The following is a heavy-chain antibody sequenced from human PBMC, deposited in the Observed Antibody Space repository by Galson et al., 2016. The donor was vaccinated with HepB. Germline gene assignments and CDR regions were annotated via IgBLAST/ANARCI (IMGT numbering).Heavy chain of an antibody. V-gene: IGHV1-3*01. D-gene: IGHD6-13*01. CDR3: ARGDSSSWYSGRSFDY. CDR2: INAVNGDT. CDR1: GYTFTNYA. J-gene: IGHJ4*02. Sequence: SVKVSCKADGYTFTNYAMHWVRQAPGQRLEWMGWINAVNGDTTCSQNFQGRATIARDTSASTANMELSSLRSEDTAVYYCARGDSSSWYSGRSFDYWGQGTLVTVSS.